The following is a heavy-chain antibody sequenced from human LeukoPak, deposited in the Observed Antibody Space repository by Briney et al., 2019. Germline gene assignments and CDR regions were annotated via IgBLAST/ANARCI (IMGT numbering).Heavy chain of an antibody. V-gene: IGHV3-21*04. Sequence: GGSLRLSCAASGFTFSSYSMNWVRQAPGKGLEWVSSISSSSSYIYYADSVKGRFTISRDNSKNTLYLQMNSLRAEDTAVYYCAKPAGMGATSAFDIWGQGTMVTVSS. CDR2: ISSSSSYI. D-gene: IGHD1-26*01. CDR3: AKPAGMGATSAFDI. CDR1: GFTFSSYS. J-gene: IGHJ3*02.